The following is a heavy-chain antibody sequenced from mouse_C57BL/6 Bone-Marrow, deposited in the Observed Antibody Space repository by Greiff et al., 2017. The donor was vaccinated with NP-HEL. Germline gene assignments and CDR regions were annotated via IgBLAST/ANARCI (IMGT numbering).Heavy chain of an antibody. D-gene: IGHD1-1*01. CDR3: AREVTTVAY. CDR1: GFTFSDYG. V-gene: IGHV5-17*01. CDR2: ISSGSSTI. Sequence: EVQLVESGGGLVKPGGSLKLSCAASGFTFSDYGMHWVRQAPEKGLEWVAYISSGSSTIYYAATGKGRFTISRDNAKNTLFLQMTSLRSEDTAMYYCAREVTTVAYWGQGTLVTVSA. J-gene: IGHJ3*01.